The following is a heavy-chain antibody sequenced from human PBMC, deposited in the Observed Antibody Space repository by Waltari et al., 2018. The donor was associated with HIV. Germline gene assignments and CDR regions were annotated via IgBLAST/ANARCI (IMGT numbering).Heavy chain of an antibody. Sequence: QVHLVESGGGVVQPGRSLRLSCAASGFSFSSYGIHWVGQAPGKGLEWLAGMGEDGRHENYADSVQGRFSMSRDNSKNLLHLQLNSLRAEDTAVYYCARGGVSSTSWYMWFDPWGQGTLVTVSS. V-gene: IGHV3-33*01. CDR2: MGEDGRHE. D-gene: IGHD6-13*01. CDR3: ARGGVSSTSWYMWFDP. CDR1: GFSFSSYG. J-gene: IGHJ5*02.